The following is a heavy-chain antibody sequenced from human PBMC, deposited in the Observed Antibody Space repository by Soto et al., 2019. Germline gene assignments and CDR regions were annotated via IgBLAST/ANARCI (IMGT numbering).Heavy chain of an antibody. CDR2: ISAYNGNT. Sequence: QVQLVQSGAEVKKPGASVKVSCKASGYTFTSYGISWVRQAPGQGLEWMGWISAYNGNTNYAQKLQGRVTMTTDTSTSTAYMELRSLRSDDTAVYYCASRNDYGDYVGDFDIWGQGTMVTVSS. D-gene: IGHD4-17*01. CDR1: GYTFTSYG. J-gene: IGHJ3*02. V-gene: IGHV1-18*01. CDR3: ASRNDYGDYVGDFDI.